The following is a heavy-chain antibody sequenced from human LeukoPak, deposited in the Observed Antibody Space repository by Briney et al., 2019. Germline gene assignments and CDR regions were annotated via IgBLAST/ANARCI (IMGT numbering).Heavy chain of an antibody. V-gene: IGHV3-21*01. Sequence: PGGSLRLSCAASGFTFSSYSMNWVRQAPGKGLEWVSSISSSSSYIYYADSVKGRITIYRDNAKNSLYLQMNSLRAEDTAVYYCARDNPPGYYDSSGTYYFDYWGQGTLVTVSS. CDR3: ARDNPPGYYDSSGTYYFDY. D-gene: IGHD3-22*01. CDR2: ISSSSSYI. J-gene: IGHJ4*02. CDR1: GFTFSSYS.